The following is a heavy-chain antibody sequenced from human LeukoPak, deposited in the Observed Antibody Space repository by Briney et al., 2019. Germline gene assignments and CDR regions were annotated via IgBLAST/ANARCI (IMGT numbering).Heavy chain of an antibody. Sequence: PGGSLRLSCAASGFTFSSYAMSWVRQAPGKGLEWVSAISGSGGSTYYADSVKGRFTISRDNSKNTLYLQMNSLRAEDTAVYYCAKSGQMVYAKGRGWHAFDIWGQGTMVTVSS. CDR3: AKSGQMVYAKGRGWHAFDI. D-gene: IGHD2-8*01. J-gene: IGHJ3*02. CDR2: ISGSGGST. V-gene: IGHV3-23*01. CDR1: GFTFSSYA.